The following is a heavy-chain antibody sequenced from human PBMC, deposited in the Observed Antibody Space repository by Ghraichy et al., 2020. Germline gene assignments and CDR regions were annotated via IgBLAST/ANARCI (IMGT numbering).Heavy chain of an antibody. D-gene: IGHD2-2*01. J-gene: IGHJ4*02. CDR1: GFTFSDYW. CDR3: VSYARG. CDR2: INQDGSVK. V-gene: IGHV3-7*02. Sequence: GGSLRLSCAASGFTFSDYWMNWLRQAPGKGLEWVARINQDGSVKDCVASVKGRFTISRDNAKISLYLQMNSLRAEDTAVYYCVSYARGCGQGTLVTVSS.